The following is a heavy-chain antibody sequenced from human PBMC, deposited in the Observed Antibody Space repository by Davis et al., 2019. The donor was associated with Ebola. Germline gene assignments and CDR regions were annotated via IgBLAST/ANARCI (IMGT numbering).Heavy chain of an antibody. CDR2: TYYDATDE. D-gene: IGHD2-15*01. CDR3: ATTTHYCLGVIDY. J-gene: IGHJ4*02. CDR1: GLGFIFNSYA. Sequence: PGGSLRLSCAASGLGFIFNSYAMYWVRQAPGKGLEWVASTYYDATDEYYEDSMKGRFNISRDNSKNTLYLQMNSLRAEDTAVSYCATTTHYCLGVIDYWGQGTLVTVSS. V-gene: IGHV3-33*03.